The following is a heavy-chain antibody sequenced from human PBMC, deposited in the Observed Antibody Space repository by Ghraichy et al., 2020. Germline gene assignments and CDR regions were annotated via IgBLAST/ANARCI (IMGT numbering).Heavy chain of an antibody. J-gene: IGHJ4*02. CDR3: ARAVFGGVVGDY. V-gene: IGHV3-23*01. Sequence: GGSLRLSCAASGFTFNSHAMSWVRQSPGKGLEWVSGISSSGLSTYYADSVTVRFTMSRDNSKNTLYLQMNSLRAEDTAVYYCARAVFGGVVGDYWGQGTLVTVSS. CDR1: GFTFNSHA. CDR2: ISSSGLST. D-gene: IGHD3-16*01.